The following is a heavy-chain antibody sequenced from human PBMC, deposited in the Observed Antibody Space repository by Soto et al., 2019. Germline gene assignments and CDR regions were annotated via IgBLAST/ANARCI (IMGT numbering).Heavy chain of an antibody. D-gene: IGHD3-22*01. Sequence: GASVKVSCKVSGYTLTELSMHWVRQAPGKGLEWMGGFDPEDAEITYAQKFQGRVTMTEDTSTDTAYMELSSLRSEDTAVYYCAGITMIVVGAYGMDVWGQGTTVTVS. V-gene: IGHV1-24*01. J-gene: IGHJ6*02. CDR1: GYTLTELS. CDR3: AGITMIVVGAYGMDV. CDR2: FDPEDAEI.